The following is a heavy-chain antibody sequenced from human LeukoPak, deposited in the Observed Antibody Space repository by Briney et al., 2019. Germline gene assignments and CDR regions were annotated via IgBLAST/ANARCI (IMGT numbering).Heavy chain of an antibody. J-gene: IGHJ4*02. D-gene: IGHD2-8*01. CDR1: GGSFSGYY. Sequence: SETLSLTCAVYGGSFSGYYWSWIRQPPGKGLEWIGEINHSGSTNYNPSLKSRVTISVDTSKNQFSLKLSSVTAADTAVYYCAREGCTNGVCFDYWGQGTLVTVSS. V-gene: IGHV4-34*01. CDR3: AREGCTNGVCFDY. CDR2: INHSGST.